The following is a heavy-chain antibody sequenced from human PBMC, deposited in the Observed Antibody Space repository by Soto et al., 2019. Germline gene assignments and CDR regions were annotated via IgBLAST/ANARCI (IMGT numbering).Heavy chain of an antibody. Sequence: GASVKVSCKASGFTFTSSAVQWVRQARGQRLEWIGWIVVGSGNTNYAQKFQERVTITRDMSTSTAYMELSSLRSEDTAVYYCAREIDYGDYFGYWGQGTLVTVSS. CDR1: GFTFTSSA. D-gene: IGHD4-17*01. J-gene: IGHJ4*02. CDR2: IVVGSGNT. V-gene: IGHV1-58*01. CDR3: AREIDYGDYFGY.